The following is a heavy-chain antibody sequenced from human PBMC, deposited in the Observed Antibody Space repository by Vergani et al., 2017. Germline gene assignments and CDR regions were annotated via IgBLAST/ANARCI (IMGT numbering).Heavy chain of an antibody. J-gene: IGHJ6*02. Sequence: QVQLQESGPGLVKPSETLSLTCTVSGGSISSYYWSWIRQPPGKGLEWIGYIYYSGSTNYNPSLKSRVTISVDTSTNQFSLKLSSVTAADTAVYYCARXPLAPSTGHYYYYYGMDVWGQGRTVTVSS. V-gene: IGHV4-59*01. D-gene: IGHD1-14*01. CDR2: IYYSGST. CDR3: ARXPLAPSTGHYYYYYGMDV. CDR1: GGSISSYY.